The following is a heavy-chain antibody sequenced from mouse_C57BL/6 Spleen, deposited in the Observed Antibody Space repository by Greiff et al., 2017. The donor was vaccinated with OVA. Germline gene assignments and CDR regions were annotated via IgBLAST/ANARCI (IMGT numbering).Heavy chain of an antibody. CDR1: GYTFTSYW. CDR3: ARQVPYYAMDY. J-gene: IGHJ4*01. CDR2: IDPSDSET. V-gene: IGHV1-52*01. Sequence: VQLQQPGAELVRPGSSVKLSCKASGYTFTSYWMHWVKQRPIQGLEWIGNIDPSDSETHYNQKFKDKATLTVDKSSSTAYMQLSSLTSEDSAVYYCARQVPYYAMDYWGQGTSVTVSS.